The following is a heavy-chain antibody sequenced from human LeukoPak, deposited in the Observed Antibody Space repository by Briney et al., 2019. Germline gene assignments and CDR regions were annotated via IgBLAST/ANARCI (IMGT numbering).Heavy chain of an antibody. CDR2: IFYSGGT. V-gene: IGHV4-59*01. D-gene: IGHD3-22*01. Sequence: PSETLSLTCTVSGGAITTYYWGWIRQPPGKGLEWIGYIFYSGGTNYNPSLRGRVFISRDTSKNQFSLKLSSVTPADTAIYYCARRGYYDSSGLDYWGRGTLVAVSS. J-gene: IGHJ4*02. CDR3: ARRGYYDSSGLDY. CDR1: GGAITTYY.